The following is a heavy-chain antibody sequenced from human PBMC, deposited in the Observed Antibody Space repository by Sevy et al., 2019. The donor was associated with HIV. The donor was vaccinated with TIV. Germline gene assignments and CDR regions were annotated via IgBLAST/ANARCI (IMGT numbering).Heavy chain of an antibody. CDR3: TRRGLGGYDSDY. V-gene: IGHV3-73*01. Sequence: GGSLRLSCAASGFTFSGSAMHWVRQASGKGLEWVGRIRSKANSYAKAYAASVKGRFTISRDDSKNTAYLQMNSLKTEDTAVYYCTRRGLGGYDSDYWGQGTLVTVSS. CDR2: IRSKANSYAK. CDR1: GFTFSGSA. J-gene: IGHJ4*02. D-gene: IGHD5-12*01.